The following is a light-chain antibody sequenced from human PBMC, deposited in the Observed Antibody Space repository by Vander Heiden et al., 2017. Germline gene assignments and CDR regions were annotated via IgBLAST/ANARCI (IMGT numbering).Light chain of an antibody. CDR1: SSNIGASYD. J-gene: IGLJ2*01. Sequence: QSVLTPPPSVSGAPGQRVTISCTGSSSNIGASYDVQWYQQLPGTAPKLLIYGNTNRPSGVPDRFSASKSGTAASLAITGLQAEDESDYYCQSFDSSLTGVVFGGGTKLTVL. V-gene: IGLV1-40*01. CDR2: GNT. CDR3: QSFDSSLTGVV.